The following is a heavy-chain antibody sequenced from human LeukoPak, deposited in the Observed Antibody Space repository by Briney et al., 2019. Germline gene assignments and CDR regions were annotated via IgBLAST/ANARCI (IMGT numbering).Heavy chain of an antibody. CDR2: ISYDGSNK. CDR1: GFTFSSYG. J-gene: IGHJ5*02. Sequence: GGSLRLSCAASGFTFSSYGMHWVRQAPGKGLEWVAVISYDGSNKYYADSVKGRFTISRDNSKNTLYLQMNSLRAEDTAVYYCARKDVRYFDWLSDNWFDPWGQGTLVTVSS. V-gene: IGHV3-30*03. CDR3: ARKDVRYFDWLSDNWFDP. D-gene: IGHD3-9*01.